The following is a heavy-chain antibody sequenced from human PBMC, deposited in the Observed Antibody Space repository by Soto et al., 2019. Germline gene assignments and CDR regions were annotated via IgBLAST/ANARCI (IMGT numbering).Heavy chain of an antibody. CDR2: IYPGDSDT. J-gene: IGHJ3*02. D-gene: IGHD6-19*01. V-gene: IGHV5-51*01. CDR1: AYNFTCYW. Sequence: GESLKITCKGSAYNFTCYWIGWVRQMPGKGLEWMGIIYPGDSDTRYSPSFQGQVTISADKSISTAYLQWSSLKASDTAMYYCARKPAYSSGWYAFDIWGQGTMVTVSS. CDR3: ARKPAYSSGWYAFDI.